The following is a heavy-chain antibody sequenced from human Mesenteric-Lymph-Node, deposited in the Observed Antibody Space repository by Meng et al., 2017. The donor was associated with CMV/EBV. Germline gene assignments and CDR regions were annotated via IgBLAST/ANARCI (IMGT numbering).Heavy chain of an antibody. Sequence: GGSLRLSCAASGFTFSSYAMSWVRQAPGKGLEWVSAISGSGGSTYYADSVKGRFTISRDNSKNTLYLQMNSLRAEDTAVYYCAKDVVEMATMVGKPLDYWGQGTLVTVSS. D-gene: IGHD5-24*01. CDR2: ISGSGGST. CDR3: AKDVVEMATMVGKPLDY. V-gene: IGHV3-23*01. CDR1: GFTFSSYA. J-gene: IGHJ4*02.